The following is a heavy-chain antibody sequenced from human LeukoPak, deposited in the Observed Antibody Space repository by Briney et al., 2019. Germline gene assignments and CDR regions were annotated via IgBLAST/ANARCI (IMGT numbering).Heavy chain of an antibody. V-gene: IGHV1-18*01. D-gene: IGHD1-1*01. Sequence: GASVKVSCKASGYTFTSYGISWVRQAPGQGLEWMGWISAYNGNTNYAQKLQGRVTMTTDTSTRTAYMELRSLRSDDTAVYYCATSPPGIDYYYGMDVWGQGTTVTVSS. CDR1: GYTFTSYG. CDR3: ATSPPGIDYYYGMDV. J-gene: IGHJ6*02. CDR2: ISAYNGNT.